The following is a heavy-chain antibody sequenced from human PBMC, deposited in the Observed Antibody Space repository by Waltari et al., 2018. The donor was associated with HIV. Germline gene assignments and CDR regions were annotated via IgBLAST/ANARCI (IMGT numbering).Heavy chain of an antibody. J-gene: IGHJ4*02. D-gene: IGHD5-12*01. Sequence: EVQLLESGGGLVQPGGSLRLSCAASGFTFSCYALRWVRLAPGKGLEWVSAISGSGGSTYYADSVKGRFTISRDNSKNTLYLQMNSLRAEDTAVYYCAKDRDGYNHVMYFDYWGQGTLVTVSS. V-gene: IGHV3-23*01. CDR2: ISGSGGST. CDR1: GFTFSCYA. CDR3: AKDRDGYNHVMYFDY.